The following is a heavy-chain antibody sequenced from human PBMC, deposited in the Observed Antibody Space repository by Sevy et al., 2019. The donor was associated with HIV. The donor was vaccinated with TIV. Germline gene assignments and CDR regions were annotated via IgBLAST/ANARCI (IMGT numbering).Heavy chain of an antibody. CDR1: GFTFSSYG. CDR3: ARAGMDCGGDCYLDY. J-gene: IGHJ4*02. D-gene: IGHD2-21*02. CDR2: IWYDGSNK. V-gene: IGHV3-33*01. Sequence: GGYLRLSCAASGFTFSSYGMHWVRQAPGKGLEWVAVIWYDGSNKYYADSVKGRFTISRDNSKNTLYLRMNSLRAEDTAVYYCARAGMDCGGDCYLDYWGQGTLVTVSS.